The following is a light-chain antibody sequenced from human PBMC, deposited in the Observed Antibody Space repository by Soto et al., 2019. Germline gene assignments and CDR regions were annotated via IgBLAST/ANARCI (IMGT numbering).Light chain of an antibody. CDR1: SSDVGAYNY. CDR2: EVS. V-gene: IGLV2-14*01. CDR3: SSYTSTTTLV. J-gene: IGLJ1*01. Sequence: QSVLTQPDAVSGSPGQSITISCTGTSSDVGAYNYVSWYQQHPGKAPKLMIYEVSNRPSGVSHRFSGSKSDNTASLTISGLPTDDEADYYFSSYTSTTTLVLATATKVTVL.